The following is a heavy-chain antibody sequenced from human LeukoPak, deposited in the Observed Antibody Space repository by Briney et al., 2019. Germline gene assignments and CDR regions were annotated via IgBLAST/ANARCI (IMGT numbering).Heavy chain of an antibody. CDR2: ITNSGGST. CDR3: AKDQEYSSGWYYFDY. J-gene: IGHJ4*02. V-gene: IGHV3-23*01. CDR1: GFTFRTYA. D-gene: IGHD6-19*01. Sequence: GGSLRLSCAASGFTFRTYAMSWVRQAPGKGLEWVSAITNSGGSTYYADSVKGRFTISRDNSKNTLYLQMNSLGAEDTAVYFCAKDQEYSSGWYYFDYWGQGTLVAVSS.